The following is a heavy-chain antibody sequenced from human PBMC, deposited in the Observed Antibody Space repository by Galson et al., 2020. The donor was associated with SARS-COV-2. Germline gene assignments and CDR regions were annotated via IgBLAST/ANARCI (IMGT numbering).Heavy chain of an antibody. CDR3: TTETIRGYPSYYYYGMDV. CDR1: GFTFSNAW. V-gene: IGHV3-15*01. Sequence: TGGSLRLSCAASGFTFSNAWMSWVRQAPGKGLEWVGRIKSKTDGGTTDYAAPVKGRFTISRDDSKNTLYLQMNSLKTEDTAVYYCTTETIRGYPSYYYYGMDVWGQGTTVTVSS. CDR2: IKSKTDGGTT. J-gene: IGHJ6*02. D-gene: IGHD1-1*01.